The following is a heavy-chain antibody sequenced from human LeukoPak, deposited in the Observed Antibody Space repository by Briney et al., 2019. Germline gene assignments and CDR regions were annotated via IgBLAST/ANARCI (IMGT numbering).Heavy chain of an antibody. CDR3: ARAPYSGNYPRSGWFDP. CDR2: ISYDGSSK. J-gene: IGHJ5*02. V-gene: IGHV3-30-3*01. CDR1: GFTFRSYG. Sequence: GRSLRLSCAASGFTFRSYGMHWIRQAPGKGLEWVALISYDGSSKYYADPVKGRFTISRDDSKNTLYVQMNSLSAEDTAVYYCARAPYSGNYPRSGWFDPWGQGTLVTVSS. D-gene: IGHD1-26*01.